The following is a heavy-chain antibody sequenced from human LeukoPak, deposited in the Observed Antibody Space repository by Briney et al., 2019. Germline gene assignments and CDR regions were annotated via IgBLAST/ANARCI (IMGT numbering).Heavy chain of an antibody. J-gene: IGHJ4*02. CDR3: ARWWLRGYYFDY. D-gene: IGHD5-12*01. CDR1: GGSFSDYY. V-gene: IGHV4-34*01. Sequence: SETLSLTCAVYGGSFSDYYWSWIRQPPGKGLEWIGEINHSGSTNYNPSLKSRVTISVDTSKNQFSLKLSSVTAADTAVYYCARWWLRGYYFDYWGQGTLVTVSS. CDR2: INHSGST.